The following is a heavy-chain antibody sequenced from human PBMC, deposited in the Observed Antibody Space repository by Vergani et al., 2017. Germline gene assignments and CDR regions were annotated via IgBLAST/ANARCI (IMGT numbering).Heavy chain of an antibody. Sequence: QVQLVESGGGVVQRGGSLRLSCAASGFTFSSYGMRWVRQAPGKGLEWVAFIQYDGSNKYYADSVKGRFTISRDNSKSTMYLQMNSLRDEDTGVYYCARDLRLLYNRFDPWGQGTLVTVSS. V-gene: IGHV3-30*02. CDR3: ARDLRLLYNRFDP. J-gene: IGHJ5*02. CDR2: IQYDGSNK. CDR1: GFTFSSYG. D-gene: IGHD1-14*01.